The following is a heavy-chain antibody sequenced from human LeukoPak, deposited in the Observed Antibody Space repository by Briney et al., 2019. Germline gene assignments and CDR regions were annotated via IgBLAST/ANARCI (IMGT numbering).Heavy chain of an antibody. CDR3: ARYGDSSSSGFDY. D-gene: IGHD6-6*01. V-gene: IGHV1-2*02. CDR2: INPNNGGT. Sequence: ASVKVSCKASGYTFTGYYMHWVRQAPGQGLEWMGWINPNNGGTKNAQKFQGRVTMTRDTSISTAYMEVSSLRSDDTAVYYCARYGDSSSSGFDYWGQGTLVTVSS. CDR1: GYTFTGYY. J-gene: IGHJ4*02.